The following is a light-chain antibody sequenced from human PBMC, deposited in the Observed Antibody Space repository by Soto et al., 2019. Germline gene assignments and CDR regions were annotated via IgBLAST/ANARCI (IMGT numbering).Light chain of an antibody. Sequence: NVMTQFPATLSLSPGERATLSCRASENVFSFMAWYQQKPGQAPRLLIYDASKQATGVPARFSGSGSGTDFILTISSLEPEDVAVYYCQQRTKWPPIFTFGPGTKVEIK. CDR3: QQRTKWPPIFT. V-gene: IGKV3-11*01. CDR2: DAS. CDR1: ENVFSF. J-gene: IGKJ3*01.